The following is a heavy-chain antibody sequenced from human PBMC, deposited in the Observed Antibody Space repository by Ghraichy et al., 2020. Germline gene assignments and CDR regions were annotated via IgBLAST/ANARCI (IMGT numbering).Heavy chain of an antibody. V-gene: IGHV4-39*01. CDR1: GGSISSSSYY. J-gene: IGHJ6*02. CDR2: IYYSGST. CDR3: ARQPTDLIIEDYYYGMDV. D-gene: IGHD3-10*01. Sequence: SETLSLTCTVSGGSISSSSYYWGWIRQPPGKGLEWIGSIYYSGSTYYNPSLKSRVTISVDTSKNQFSLKLSSVTAADTAVYYCARQPTDLIIEDYYYGMDVWGQGTTVTVSS.